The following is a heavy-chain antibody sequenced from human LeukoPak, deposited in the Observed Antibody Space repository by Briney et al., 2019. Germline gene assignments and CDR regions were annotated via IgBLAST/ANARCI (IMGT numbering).Heavy chain of an antibody. J-gene: IGHJ3*02. CDR1: GLSFSSYG. D-gene: IGHD1-26*01. CDR3: ATELRWEEALDK. Sequence: GSSLRLSCEASGLSFSSYGMHWVRQAPGKGLEWVALISSDETTRLYGDSVKGRFTISRDNSKNTLYLGMASLRDEDTAVYYCATELRWEEALDKWGQGTMVIVSS. V-gene: IGHV3-33*01. CDR2: ISSDETTR.